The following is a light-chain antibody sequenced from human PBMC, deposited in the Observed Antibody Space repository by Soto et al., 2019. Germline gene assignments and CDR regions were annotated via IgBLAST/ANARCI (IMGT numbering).Light chain of an antibody. V-gene: IGKV1-6*01. CDR1: QDVRNY. CDR2: GAT. J-gene: IGKJ1*01. CDR3: LQDSNYSWT. Sequence: ATQMTQSPSSLSASVGDRVTMTCRASQDVRNYLVWYQQKPGKAPKLLIFGATSLQTGVPSRFSGSGFGTDFSLTISGLQPEDSATYFCLQDSNYSWTFGQGTKVEVK.